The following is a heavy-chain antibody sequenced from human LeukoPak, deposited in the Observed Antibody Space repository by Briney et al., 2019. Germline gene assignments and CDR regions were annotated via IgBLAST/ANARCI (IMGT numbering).Heavy chain of an antibody. V-gene: IGHV4-31*03. D-gene: IGHD3-10*01. CDR1: GGSISSGGYY. Sequence: SETLSLTCTVSGGSISSGGYYWSWIRQHPGKGLEWIGYIYYSGSTYYNPSLKGRVTISVDTSKNQFSLKLSSVTAADTAVYYCARESSWFGELLPAWFDPWGQGTLVTVSS. CDR2: IYYSGST. J-gene: IGHJ5*02. CDR3: ARESSWFGELLPAWFDP.